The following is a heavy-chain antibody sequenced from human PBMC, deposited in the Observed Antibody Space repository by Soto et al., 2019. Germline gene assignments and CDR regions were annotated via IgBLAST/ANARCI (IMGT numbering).Heavy chain of an antibody. CDR2: MNPNSGNT. CDR3: ARVVRWGNHYYYYYYMDV. CDR1: GVTFSSYD. J-gene: IGHJ6*03. Sequence: ASVKVSCKASGVTFSSYDINWVRQATGQGLEWMGWMNPNSGNTGYAQKFQGRVTMTRNTSISTAYMELSSLRSEDTAVYYCARVVRWGNHYYYYYYMDVWGKGTTVTVSS. D-gene: IGHD3-10*01. V-gene: IGHV1-8*02.